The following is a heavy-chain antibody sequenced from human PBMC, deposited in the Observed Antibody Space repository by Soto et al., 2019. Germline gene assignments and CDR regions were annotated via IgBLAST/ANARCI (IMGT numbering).Heavy chain of an antibody. Sequence: GGSLRLSCAASGFTFSSYAMNWVRQAPGKGLEWVSGISGSGGSTYYADSVKGRFTISRDNSKNTLYLQMNSLRAEDTAVYYCAKCDAAGSYYTDYYYYGMDVWGQGTTVTVSS. CDR3: AKCDAAGSYYTDYYYYGMDV. D-gene: IGHD3-10*01. V-gene: IGHV3-23*01. CDR2: ISGSGGST. J-gene: IGHJ6*02. CDR1: GFTFSSYA.